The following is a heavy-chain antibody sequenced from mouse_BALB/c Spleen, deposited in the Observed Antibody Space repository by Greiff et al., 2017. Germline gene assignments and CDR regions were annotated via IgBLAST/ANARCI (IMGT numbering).Heavy chain of an antibody. CDR3: ARAVPYYFDY. J-gene: IGHJ2*01. V-gene: IGHV5-17*02. D-gene: IGHD1-1*01. CDR1: GFTFSSFG. Sequence: EVQLVESGGGLVQPGGSRKLSCAASGFTFSSFGMHWVRQAPEQGLEWVAYISSGSSTIYYADTVKGRFTISRDNPKNTLFLQMTSLRSEDTAMYYCARAVPYYFDYWGQGTTLTVSS. CDR2: ISSGSSTI.